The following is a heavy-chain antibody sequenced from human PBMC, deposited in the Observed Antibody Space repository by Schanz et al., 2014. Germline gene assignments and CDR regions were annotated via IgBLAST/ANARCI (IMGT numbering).Heavy chain of an antibody. CDR3: TADLWFGAVWGVW. J-gene: IGHJ4*02. V-gene: IGHV3-15*01. D-gene: IGHD3-10*01. CDR2: IKSKTDGGTR. CDR1: GFTLNNAW. Sequence: EVQLVESGGGLVQPGGSLRLSCTASGFTLNNAWMNWVRQAPGKGLQWVARIKSKTDGGTRDYAAPVKGRFTISTDDSKNTGYLQMNSLQTEDTPVYFCTADLWFGAVWGVWWGQGTLVTVSS.